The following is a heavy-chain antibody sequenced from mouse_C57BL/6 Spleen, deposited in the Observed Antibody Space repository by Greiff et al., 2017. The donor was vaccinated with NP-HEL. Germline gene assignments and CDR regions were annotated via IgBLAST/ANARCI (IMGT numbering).Heavy chain of an antibody. CDR3: ARDHSRYFDV. Sequence: EVQVVESGGGLVKPGGSLKLSCAASGFTFSSYAMSWVRQTPEKRLEWVATISDGGSYTYYPDNVKGRFTISRDNAKNNLYLQMSHLKSEDTAMYYCARDHSRYFDVWGTGTTVTVSS. CDR2: ISDGGSYT. V-gene: IGHV5-4*01. J-gene: IGHJ1*03. CDR1: GFTFSSYA.